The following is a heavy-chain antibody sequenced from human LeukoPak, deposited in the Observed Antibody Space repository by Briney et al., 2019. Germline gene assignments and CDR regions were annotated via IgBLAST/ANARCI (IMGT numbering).Heavy chain of an antibody. CDR3: ARASTQYYYDSSGYSAFDI. Sequence: PGESLQISCKGSGYSFTSYWIGWVRQMPGKGLEWMGIIYPGDSDTRYSPSFQGQVTISADKSISTAYLQWSSLKASDTAMYYCARASTQYYYDSSGYSAFDIWGQGTMVTVSS. CDR2: IYPGDSDT. D-gene: IGHD3-22*01. V-gene: IGHV5-51*01. CDR1: GYSFTSYW. J-gene: IGHJ3*02.